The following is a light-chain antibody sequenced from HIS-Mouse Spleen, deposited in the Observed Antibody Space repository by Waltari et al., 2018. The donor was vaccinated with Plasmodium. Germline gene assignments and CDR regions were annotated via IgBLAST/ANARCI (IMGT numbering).Light chain of an antibody. V-gene: IGLV8-61*01. CDR1: SGSVSTSYY. CDR2: STN. CDR3: VLYMGSGIWV. J-gene: IGLJ2*01. Sequence: QTVVTQAPSFSVSPGGTVTLTCGLSSGSVSTSYYTSWYQQTPGQSPRTLIYSTNTRSSGVPDRFSGSILGNKAALTITGAQADDESDYYCVLYMGSGIWVFGGGTKLTVL.